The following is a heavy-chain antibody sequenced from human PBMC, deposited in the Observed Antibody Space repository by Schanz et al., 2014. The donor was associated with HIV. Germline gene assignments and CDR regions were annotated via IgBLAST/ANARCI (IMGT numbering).Heavy chain of an antibody. CDR1: GFTFSSYA. J-gene: IGHJ6*02. Sequence: VQLVESGGGVVQPGRSLRLSCAASGFTFSSYAMSWVRQAPGKGLEWVAVIWYDGNNKSYADSVKGRFTISRDNSENTLYLQMNGLRAEDTAVYYCANSGYCTNGICYTRGDGMDVWGQGTTVTVSS. V-gene: IGHV3-33*08. CDR3: ANSGYCTNGICYTRGDGMDV. CDR2: IWYDGNNK. D-gene: IGHD2-8*01.